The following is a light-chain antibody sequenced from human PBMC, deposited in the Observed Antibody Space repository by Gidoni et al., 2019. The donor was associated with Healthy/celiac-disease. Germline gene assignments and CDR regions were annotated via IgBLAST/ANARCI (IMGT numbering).Light chain of an antibody. V-gene: IGKV1-39*01. CDR2: AAS. J-gene: IGKJ2*01. CDR1: QSISSY. Sequence: DIQMTKSPSSLSASVGDRVTITCRASQSISSYLNWYQQKPGKAPKLLIYAASSLQSGVPSTFSGSVSGTAFTLTLSSLLPEDFATYFCHQGYSTPVTFGQGTKLEIK. CDR3: HQGYSTPVT.